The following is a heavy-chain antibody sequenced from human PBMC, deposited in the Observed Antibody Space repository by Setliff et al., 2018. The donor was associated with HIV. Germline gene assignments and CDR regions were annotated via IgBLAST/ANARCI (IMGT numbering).Heavy chain of an antibody. Sequence: SETLSLTCTVSGGSISISRYYWGWIRQPPGKGLEWIGSINYRGNTYYNPSLKSRAAISVDTSKNQISLKLSSVTAADTAVYYCASLDGSESPYIYYYYMDVWGKGTAVTVSS. CDR3: ASLDGSESPYIYYYYMDV. CDR1: GGSISISRYY. D-gene: IGHD3-10*01. V-gene: IGHV4-39*01. CDR2: INYRGNT. J-gene: IGHJ6*03.